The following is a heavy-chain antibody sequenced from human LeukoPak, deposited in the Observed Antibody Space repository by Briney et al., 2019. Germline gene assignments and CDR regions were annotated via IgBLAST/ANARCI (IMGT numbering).Heavy chain of an antibody. CDR2: ISGSGGST. J-gene: IGHJ4*02. CDR3: AKDRGSGWYYFDY. V-gene: IGHV3-23*01. CDR1: GFTFSSYA. Sequence: GGSLRLSCAASGFTFSSYAMSWVRQAPGKGLEWVSAISGSGGSTYYADSVKGRFTISRDNSRNTLYLQMNSLRAEDTAVYYCAKDRGSGWYYFDYWGQGTLVTVSS. D-gene: IGHD6-19*01.